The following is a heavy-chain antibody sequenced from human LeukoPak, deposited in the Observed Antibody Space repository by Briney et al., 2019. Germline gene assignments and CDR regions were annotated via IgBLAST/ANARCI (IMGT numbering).Heavy chain of an antibody. V-gene: IGHV3-23*01. CDR1: GFTLSSYA. J-gene: IGHJ4*02. CDR2: ISGSGGST. D-gene: IGHD2-2*01. CDR3: AKDLSGYCSSTSCYGSFDY. Sequence: GGSRRLSCAASGFTLSSYAMSWVRQAPGKGLEWVSAISGSGGSTYYADSVKGRFTISRDNSKNTLYLQMNSLRAEDTAVYYCAKDLSGYCSSTSCYGSFDYWGQGTLVTVSS.